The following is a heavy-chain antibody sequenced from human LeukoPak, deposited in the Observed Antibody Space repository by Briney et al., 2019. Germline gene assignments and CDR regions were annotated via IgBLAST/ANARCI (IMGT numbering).Heavy chain of an antibody. CDR2: IKQDGSEK. CDR3: ARAYSGSYCGPFDY. V-gene: IGHV3-7*01. D-gene: IGHD1-26*01. Sequence: GGSLRLSCAASGFTLSSYLMSWVRQAPGKGLEWVASIKQDGSEKYYVDSVKGRLTISRDNAKNSLYLQMSSLSAKDTAMYYCARAYSGSYCGPFDYWGQGTLVTVSS. CDR1: GFTLSSYL. J-gene: IGHJ4*02.